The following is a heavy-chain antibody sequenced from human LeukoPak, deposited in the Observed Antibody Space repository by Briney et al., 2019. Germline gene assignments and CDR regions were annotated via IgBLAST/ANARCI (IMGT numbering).Heavy chain of an antibody. CDR1: GDSVSSNSAS. CDR3: VREVLGFDP. Sequence: SQTLSLTCALSGDSVSSNSASWNRIRQSPSRGLEWLGRTYYRSKWYNEYAVSVKSRITINPDTSKNQFSLQLNSVTPEDTAVYYCVREVLGFDPWGQGTLVTVSS. CDR2: TYYRSKWYN. V-gene: IGHV6-1*01. J-gene: IGHJ5*02.